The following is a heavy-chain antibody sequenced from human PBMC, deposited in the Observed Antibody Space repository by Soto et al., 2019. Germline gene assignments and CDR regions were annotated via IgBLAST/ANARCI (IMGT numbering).Heavy chain of an antibody. D-gene: IGHD3-10*01. V-gene: IGHV1-18*01. Sequence: ASVKVSCKASGYTFTSYGISWVRQAPGQGLEWMGWISAYNGNTNYAQKLQGRVTMTTDTSTSTAYMELRSLRSDDTAVYYCARDRENFLGPHGVTIVRGARNPSFDYWGQGTLVTVSS. CDR1: GYTFTSYG. CDR3: ARDRENFLGPHGVTIVRGARNPSFDY. CDR2: ISAYNGNT. J-gene: IGHJ4*02.